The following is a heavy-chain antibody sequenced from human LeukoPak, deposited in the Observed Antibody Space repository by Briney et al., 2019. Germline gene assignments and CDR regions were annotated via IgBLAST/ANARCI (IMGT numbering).Heavy chain of an antibody. V-gene: IGHV5-51*01. Sequence: GESLKISCKGSGYSFTSEWIGWVRQMPGKGLEWMGIIYPGDSDTRHSPSFQGQVIISPHKSISTPYLQWSSLTASDTAMYYCARTPYYYDSSGYGWFDPWGQGTLVTVSS. CDR1: GYSFTSEW. CDR3: ARTPYYYDSSGYGWFDP. D-gene: IGHD3-22*01. J-gene: IGHJ5*02. CDR2: IYPGDSDT.